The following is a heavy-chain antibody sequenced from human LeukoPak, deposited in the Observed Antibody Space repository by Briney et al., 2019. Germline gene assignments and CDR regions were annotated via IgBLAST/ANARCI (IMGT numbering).Heavy chain of an antibody. J-gene: IGHJ4*02. V-gene: IGHV3-30*02. CDR1: GFTFSSYG. Sequence: PVGSLRLSCAASGFTFSSYGTHWVRQAPGKGLEWVTFIQSDGSHKYYADSVKGRFTISRDNSKNTLYLQMNSLRAQDTAVYYCANGKYYFDTSGYAFWGQGTLVTVSS. CDR3: ANGKYYFDTSGYAF. CDR2: IQSDGSHK. D-gene: IGHD3-22*01.